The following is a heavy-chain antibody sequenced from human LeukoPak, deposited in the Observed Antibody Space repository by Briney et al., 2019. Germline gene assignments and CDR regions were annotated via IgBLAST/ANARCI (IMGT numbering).Heavy chain of an antibody. V-gene: IGHV3-9*01. CDR1: GFTFDDYA. D-gene: IGHD5-18*01. Sequence: GGSLRLSCAASGFTFDDYAMHWVRQAPGKGLEWVSGISWNSGSIGYADSVKGRFTISRDNAKNSLYLQMNSLRAEDTALYYCAKEKIQLWHDAFDIWGQGTMVTVSS. J-gene: IGHJ3*02. CDR3: AKEKIQLWHDAFDI. CDR2: ISWNSGSI.